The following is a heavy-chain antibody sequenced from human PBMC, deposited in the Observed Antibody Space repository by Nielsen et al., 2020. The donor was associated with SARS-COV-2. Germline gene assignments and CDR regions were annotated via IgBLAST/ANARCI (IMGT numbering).Heavy chain of an antibody. Sequence: SETLSLTCTVSGGSISSSSYYWGWIRQPPGKGLEWIGSIYYSGSTYYNPSLKSRVNISVDTSKNQFSLKLSSVTAADTAVYYCARPYIAVAGTGWFDPWGQGTLVTVSS. CDR1: GGSISSSSYY. CDR3: ARPYIAVAGTGWFDP. CDR2: IYYSGST. V-gene: IGHV4-39*01. D-gene: IGHD6-19*01. J-gene: IGHJ5*02.